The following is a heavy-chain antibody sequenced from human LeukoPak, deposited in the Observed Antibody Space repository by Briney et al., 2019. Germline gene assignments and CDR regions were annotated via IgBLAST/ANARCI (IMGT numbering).Heavy chain of an antibody. J-gene: IGHJ5*02. Sequence: ASVKVSCKASGGTFSSYAISWVRQAPGQGLEWMGGIIPIFGTANYAQKFRGRVTITTDESTSTAYMELSSLRSEDTAVYYCASGGTDNWFDPWGQGTLVTVSS. D-gene: IGHD1-26*01. V-gene: IGHV1-69*05. CDR3: ASGGTDNWFDP. CDR2: IIPIFGTA. CDR1: GGTFSSYA.